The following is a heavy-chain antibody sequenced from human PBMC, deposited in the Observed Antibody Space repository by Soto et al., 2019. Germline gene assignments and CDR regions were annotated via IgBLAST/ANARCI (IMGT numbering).Heavy chain of an antibody. Sequence: QIHLVQSGGEVKKPGASVKVSCKTSGYTFTTYGISWVRQAPGQGLEWMGWITPFNDNTNYAQNLQGRVTMTTDTSTNTAYLELRSLTSGDTAVYYCARTDKGDCVPALDHWGQGTLVTVSS. V-gene: IGHV1-18*01. J-gene: IGHJ4*02. CDR1: GYTFTTYG. D-gene: IGHD2-21*02. CDR2: ITPFNDNT. CDR3: ARTDKGDCVPALDH.